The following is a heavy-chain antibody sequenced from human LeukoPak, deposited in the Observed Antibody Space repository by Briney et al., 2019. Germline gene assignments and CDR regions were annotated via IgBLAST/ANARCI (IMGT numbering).Heavy chain of an antibody. J-gene: IGHJ4*02. CDR1: GGAFRGDD. Sequence: KPSETLSLTGAGYGGAFRGDDWNWIRHPPGKGLQAMGEINHSGSTTYTPSLKRRVTISVETSKNQFSLKLSSVTAAATAVYYCARGRYYNDSSGGMHYWGQGTLVTVSS. D-gene: IGHD3-22*01. V-gene: IGHV4-34*01. CDR3: ARGRYYNDSSGGMHY. CDR2: INHSGST.